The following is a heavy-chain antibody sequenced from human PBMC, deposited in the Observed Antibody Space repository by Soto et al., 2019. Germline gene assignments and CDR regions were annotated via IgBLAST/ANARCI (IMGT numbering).Heavy chain of an antibody. J-gene: IGHJ3*02. V-gene: IGHV2-5*02. CDR3: ARATYNYYDSSDYAFDI. CDR2: IYWDDDK. Sequence: QITLKESGPTLVKPTQNLTLTCTFSGFSLSTSGVGVGWIRQPPGKALEWLALIYWDDDKRYSPSLKSRLTITKDTSKNQVVLTMTNMDPVDTATYYCARATYNYYDSSDYAFDIWGQGTMVTVSS. D-gene: IGHD3-22*01. CDR1: GFSLSTSGVG.